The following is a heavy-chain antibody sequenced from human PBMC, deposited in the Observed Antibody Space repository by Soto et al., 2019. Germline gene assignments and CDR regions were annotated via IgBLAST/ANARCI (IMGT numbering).Heavy chain of an antibody. J-gene: IGHJ4*02. Sequence: TMCLTCAVSGGSISSGGYYWSWIRQHPGKGLEWIGYIYYSGSTYYNPSLKSRVTISVDTSKNQFSLKLTSVTAEDTAVYYCARVRGGGPFDDWGQGTLVTVSS. CDR3: ARVRGGGPFDD. CDR2: IYYSGST. V-gene: IGHV4-31*11. D-gene: IGHD1-26*01. CDR1: GGSISSGGYY.